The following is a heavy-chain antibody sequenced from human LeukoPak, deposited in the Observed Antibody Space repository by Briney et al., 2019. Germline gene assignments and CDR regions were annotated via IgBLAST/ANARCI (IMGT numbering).Heavy chain of an antibody. J-gene: IGHJ3*02. CDR1: GGSFSGYY. D-gene: IGHD2-15*01. CDR2: INHSGST. CDR3: ARESRLYQDAFDI. Sequence: PSETLSLTCAVYGGSFSGYYWSWIRQPPGKGLEWIGEINHSGSTNYNPSLKSRVTISVDTSKNQFSLKLSSVTAADTAVHYCARESRLYQDAFDIWGKGTTVTVSS. V-gene: IGHV4-34*01.